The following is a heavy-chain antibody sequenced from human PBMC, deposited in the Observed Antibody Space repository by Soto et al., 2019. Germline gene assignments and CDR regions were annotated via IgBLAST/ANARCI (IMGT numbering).Heavy chain of an antibody. Sequence: SETLSLTCAVYGESFSNHYWTWIRQSPGKGLAWVGEINYSGSTRYNWSLGSRVTISVDTSKNQFSLMVTSVTAEDTAVYYCARGVVYRDVGLAYGMDVWGQGTTVTVSS. CDR2: INYSGST. D-gene: IGHD3-22*01. J-gene: IGHJ6*02. CDR3: ARGVVYRDVGLAYGMDV. CDR1: GESFSNHY. V-gene: IGHV4-34*01.